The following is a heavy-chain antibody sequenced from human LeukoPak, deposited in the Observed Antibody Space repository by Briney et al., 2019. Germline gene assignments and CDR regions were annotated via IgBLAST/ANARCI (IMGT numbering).Heavy chain of an antibody. Sequence: PSQTLSLTCAVSGGSISSGGYSWRWIRQPPGKGLEWIGYIYHSGSTYYNPSLKSRVTISVDRSKNQFSLKLSSVTAADTAVYYCARGIYCSGGSRYYFDYWGQGTLVTVSS. CDR3: ARGIYCSGGSRYYFDY. CDR2: IYHSGST. V-gene: IGHV4-30-2*01. D-gene: IGHD2-15*01. CDR1: GGSISSGGYS. J-gene: IGHJ4*02.